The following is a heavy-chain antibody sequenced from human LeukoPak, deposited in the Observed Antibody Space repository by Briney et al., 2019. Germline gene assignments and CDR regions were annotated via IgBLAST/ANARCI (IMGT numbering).Heavy chain of an antibody. CDR1: GFTFSSYG. CDR2: IRYDGSNK. D-gene: IGHD3-10*01. Sequence: AGGSLRLSCAASGFTFSSYGMHWVRQAPGKGLEWVAFIRYDGSNKYYADSVKGRFTISRDNSKNTLYLQMNSLRTEDTAVYYCATEFNYYGSGSYSWGQGTLVTVSS. J-gene: IGHJ5*02. V-gene: IGHV3-30*02. CDR3: ATEFNYYGSGSYS.